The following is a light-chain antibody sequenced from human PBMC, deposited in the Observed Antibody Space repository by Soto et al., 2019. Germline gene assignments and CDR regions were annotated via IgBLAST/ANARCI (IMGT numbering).Light chain of an antibody. CDR3: QQYNGYWT. CDR2: EAS. J-gene: IGKJ1*01. CDR1: QSISDS. Sequence: DIQMTQSPSTLSASVGDRVTITCRASQSISDSLAWYQQKPGKAPKLLIYEASSLKSGVPSRFSGSRAGTAYTLTTSSLQPDDFATDYCQQYNGYWTFGQGTKVEIK. V-gene: IGKV1-5*03.